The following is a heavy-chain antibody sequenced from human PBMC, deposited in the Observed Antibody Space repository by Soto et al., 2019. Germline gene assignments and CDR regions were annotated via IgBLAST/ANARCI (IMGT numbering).Heavy chain of an antibody. J-gene: IGHJ4*02. D-gene: IGHD5-18*01. Sequence: KASETLSLTCTVSGGSISNAAYSWSWIRQPPGKGLEWIGYIYPSGMPFYNPSLRSRVTISIDRSNDQFSLNLKPVTAADTAVYYCARERGGYGLFDSWGQGTLVTVSS. CDR3: ARERGGYGLFDS. V-gene: IGHV4-30-2*01. CDR2: IYPSGMP. CDR1: GGSISNAAYS.